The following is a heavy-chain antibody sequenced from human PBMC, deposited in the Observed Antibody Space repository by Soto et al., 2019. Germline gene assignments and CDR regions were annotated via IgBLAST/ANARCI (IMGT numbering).Heavy chain of an antibody. J-gene: IGHJ4*02. CDR2: IYYSGST. CDR1: GGSISSYY. V-gene: IGHV4-59*01. CDR3: ARDDGKGDYYFDY. D-gene: IGHD2-21*02. Sequence: SETLSLTCTVSGGSISSYYWSWIRQPPGKGLEWIGYIYYSGSTNYNPSLKSRVTISVDTSKNQFSLKLSSVTAADTAVYYCARDDGKGDYYFDYWGQGTLVTVSS.